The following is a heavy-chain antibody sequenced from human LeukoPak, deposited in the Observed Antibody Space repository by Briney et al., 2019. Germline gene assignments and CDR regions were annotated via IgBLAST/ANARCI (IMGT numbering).Heavy chain of an antibody. J-gene: IGHJ4*02. CDR3: ARDKGERRYFDWVFDN. V-gene: IGHV3-21*04. D-gene: IGHD3-9*01. Sequence: KPGGSLRLSCAASGFTFSSYSMNWVRQAPGKGLEWVSSISSSSSYIYYADSVKGRFTISRDNSKTTVYLEMNSLRVEDTALYYCARDKGERRYFDWVFDNWGRGTLVTVSS. CDR1: GFTFSSYS. CDR2: ISSSSSYI.